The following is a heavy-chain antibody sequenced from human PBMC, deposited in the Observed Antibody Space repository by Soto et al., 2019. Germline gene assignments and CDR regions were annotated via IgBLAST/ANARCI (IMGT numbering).Heavy chain of an antibody. CDR2: MNPSSGNT. J-gene: IGHJ6*02. V-gene: IGHV1-8*01. CDR1: GYTFTSYD. Sequence: QVQLVQSGAEVKKPGASVKVSCKASGYTFTSYDINWVRQATGQGHEWMGWMNPSSGNTGYAQKFQGGVTMTRNTSISTAYMELSSLRSEDTAVYYCAGEKTSYGIDVWGQGTTVTVSS. CDR3: AGEKTSYGIDV.